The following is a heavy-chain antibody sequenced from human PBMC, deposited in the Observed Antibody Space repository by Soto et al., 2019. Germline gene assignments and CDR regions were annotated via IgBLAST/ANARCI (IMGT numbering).Heavy chain of an antibody. CDR2: IYYSGST. J-gene: IGHJ4*02. CDR1: GGSISSYY. Sequence: ETLSLTCTVSGGSISSYYWSWIRQPPGKGLEWIGYIYYSGSTNYNPSLKSRVTISVDTSKNQFSLNLSSVTAADTAVYYCARRWGRSFDYWGQGTLVTVSS. V-gene: IGHV4-59*08. D-gene: IGHD2-15*01. CDR3: ARRWGRSFDY.